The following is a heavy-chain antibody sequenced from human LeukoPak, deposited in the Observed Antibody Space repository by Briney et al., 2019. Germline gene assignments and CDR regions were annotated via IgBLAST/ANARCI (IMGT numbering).Heavy chain of an antibody. V-gene: IGHV3-21*01. CDR3: ARDRAAAGKAFDY. CDR2: ISSSSSYI. Sequence: GGSLRPSCAASGFTFSSYSMNWVRQAPGKGLEWVSSISSSSSYIYYADSVKGRFTISRDNAKNSLYLQMNSLRAEDTAVYYCARDRAAAGKAFDYWGQGTLVTVSS. CDR1: GFTFSSYS. J-gene: IGHJ4*02. D-gene: IGHD6-13*01.